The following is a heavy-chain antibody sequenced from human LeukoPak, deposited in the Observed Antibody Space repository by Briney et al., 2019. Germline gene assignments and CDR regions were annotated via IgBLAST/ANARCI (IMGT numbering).Heavy chain of an antibody. V-gene: IGHV3-30*02. CDR3: AKDHCSSTSCWRYNWFDP. Sequence: PGGSLRLSCAASGFTFSSYGMHWVRQAPGKGLEWVAFIRYDGSNKYYADSVKGRFTISRDNSKNTLYLQMNSLRAEDTAVYYCAKDHCSSTSCWRYNWFDPWGQGTLVTVSS. CDR1: GFTFSSYG. J-gene: IGHJ5*02. D-gene: IGHD2-2*01. CDR2: IRYDGSNK.